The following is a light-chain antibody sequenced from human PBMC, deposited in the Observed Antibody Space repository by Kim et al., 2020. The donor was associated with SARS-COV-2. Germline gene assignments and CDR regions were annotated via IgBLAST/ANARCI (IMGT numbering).Light chain of an antibody. CDR2: LNSDGSH. V-gene: IGLV4-69*01. Sequence: LGASVKLTCTLSSGHSSYAIAWHQQQPEKGPRYLMKLNSDGSHSKGDGIPDRFSGSSSGAERYLTISSIQSEDEADYYCQTWGTVVFGGGTQLTVL. CDR3: QTWGTVV. J-gene: IGLJ2*01. CDR1: SGHSSYA.